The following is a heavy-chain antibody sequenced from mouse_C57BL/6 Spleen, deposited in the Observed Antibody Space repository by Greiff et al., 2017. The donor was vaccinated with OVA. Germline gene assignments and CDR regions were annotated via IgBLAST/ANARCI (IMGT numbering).Heavy chain of an antibody. D-gene: IGHD1-1*01. V-gene: IGHV5-16*01. CDR2: INYDGSST. CDR1: GFTFSDYY. Sequence: EVNVVESEGGLVQPGSSMKLSCTASGFTFSDYYMAWVRQVPEKGLEWVANINYDGSSTYYLDSLKSRFIISRDNAKNILYLQMSSLKSEDTATYYCARMTTVSSYWYFDVWGTGTTVTVSS. J-gene: IGHJ1*03. CDR3: ARMTTVSSYWYFDV.